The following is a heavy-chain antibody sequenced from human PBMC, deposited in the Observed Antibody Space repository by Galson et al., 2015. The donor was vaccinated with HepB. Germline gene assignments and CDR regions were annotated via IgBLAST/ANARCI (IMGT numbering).Heavy chain of an antibody. D-gene: IGHD4-17*01. J-gene: IGHJ5*02. Sequence: SETLSLTCTVSGGSISDTSYLWGWIRQTPEKGLEWIGYIYYSGSTYYNPSLKRRVTISVDTAKNQFSLKLSSMTAADTAIYYCARFVGVQYRDYNNWLDPWGQGTLVTVSS. V-gene: IGHV4-39*01. CDR1: GGSISDTSYL. CDR2: IYYSGST. CDR3: ARFVGVQYRDYNNWLDP.